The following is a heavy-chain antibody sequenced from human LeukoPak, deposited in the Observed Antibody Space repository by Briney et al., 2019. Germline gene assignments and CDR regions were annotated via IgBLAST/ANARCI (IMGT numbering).Heavy chain of an antibody. D-gene: IGHD4-17*01. CDR3: ATENGHVTMVTNFAY. J-gene: IGHJ4*02. CDR1: GGTFNNSP. V-gene: IGHV1-69*04. Sequence: ASVKVSCKASGGTFNNSPITWVRQAPGQGLEWVGRIIPLLAIANYAPKFQGRVAITADKSTTTAYMEVNSLRSEDTAVYYCATENGHVTMVTNFAYWGQGTLVTVSS. CDR2: IIPLLAIA.